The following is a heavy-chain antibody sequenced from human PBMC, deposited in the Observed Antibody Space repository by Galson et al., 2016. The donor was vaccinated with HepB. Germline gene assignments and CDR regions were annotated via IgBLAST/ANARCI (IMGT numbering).Heavy chain of an antibody. J-gene: IGHJ4*02. CDR2: IKPGRSA. V-gene: IGHV4-34*01. CDR3: ARKGGYYCLDY. CDR1: GESFSGYY. D-gene: IGHD1-26*01. Sequence: SETLSLTCAVYGESFSGYYWSWIRKPPGKGLEWIGEIKPGRSANYKPSLKSRVTISVGTSKNQFSLKLSSVTAADTAVYYCARKGGYYCLDYWGQGNLVTVSS.